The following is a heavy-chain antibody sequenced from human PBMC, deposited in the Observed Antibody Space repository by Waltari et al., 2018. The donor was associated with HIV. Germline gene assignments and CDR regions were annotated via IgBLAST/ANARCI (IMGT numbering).Heavy chain of an antibody. V-gene: IGHV3-23*01. CDR2: ISGGGGST. CDR1: GLPFSRHA. Sequence: EVQLLESGGGLVQPGGSLRVSCAASGLPFSRHAMSRVPQAPGKGLEWVSAISGGGGSTDYADSVKGRFTISRDNSKNTLYLQMNSLRAEDTAVYYCVKGHYDFWSGSYYYGMDVWGQGTTVTVSS. D-gene: IGHD3-3*01. J-gene: IGHJ6*02. CDR3: VKGHYDFWSGSYYYGMDV.